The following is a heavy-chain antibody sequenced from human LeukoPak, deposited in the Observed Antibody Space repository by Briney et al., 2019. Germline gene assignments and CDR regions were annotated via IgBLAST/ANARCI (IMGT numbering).Heavy chain of an antibody. V-gene: IGHV4-59*10. CDR3: AGAAYGDYVSDFDY. CDR2: IYTSGST. CDR1: GGSFSGYY. J-gene: IGHJ4*02. Sequence: SETLSLTCAVYGGSFSGYYWSWIRQPAGKGLEWIGRIYTSGSTNYNPSLKSRVTMSVDTSKNQFSLKLSSVTAADTAVYYCAGAAYGDYVSDFDYWGQGTLVTVSS. D-gene: IGHD4-17*01.